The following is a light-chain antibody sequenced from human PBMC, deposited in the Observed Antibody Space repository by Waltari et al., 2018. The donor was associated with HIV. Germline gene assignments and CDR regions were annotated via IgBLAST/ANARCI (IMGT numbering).Light chain of an antibody. V-gene: IGLV1-51*01. CDR3: GAWDSSLSVVV. J-gene: IGLJ2*01. CDR2: DNN. CDR1: SPHLGHNS. Sequence: QSVLTQPPSVSAAPGQKITISCSGSSPHLGHNSVSWYQQLPGAAPKVFIYDNNKRPSGIPDRFSGSKSGTSATLGITGLQTGDEADYYCGAWDSSLSVVVFGGGTKVTVL.